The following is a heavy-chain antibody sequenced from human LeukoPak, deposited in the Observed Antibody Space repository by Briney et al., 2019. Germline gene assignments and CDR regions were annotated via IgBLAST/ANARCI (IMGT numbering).Heavy chain of an antibody. CDR2: IWYDGSNK. J-gene: IGHJ3*02. D-gene: IGHD5-12*01. Sequence: GRSLRLSCAASGFTFSSYGMHWVRQAPGKGLEWVAVIWYDGSNKYYADSVKGRFTISRDNSKNTLYLQMNSLRAEDTAVYYCARVTHIVATNDAFDIWGQGTMVTVSS. CDR1: GFTFSSYG. V-gene: IGHV3-33*01. CDR3: ARVTHIVATNDAFDI.